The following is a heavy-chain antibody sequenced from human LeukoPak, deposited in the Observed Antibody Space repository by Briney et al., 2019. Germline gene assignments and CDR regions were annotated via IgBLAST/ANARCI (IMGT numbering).Heavy chain of an antibody. V-gene: IGHV3-23*01. J-gene: IGHJ4*02. D-gene: IGHD3-10*01. CDR2: ISDSGGST. CDR1: GVTLRNYG. CDR3: AKRGIVIRAVIIVGFHKEAYYFDY. Sequence: GSLSLSCAVSGVTLRNYGMSWVRQAQGKGLEWVAGISDSGGSTNYADSVKGRSTISRDNPKNTLYLQMNSLRAEDTAVYFCAKRGIVIRAVIIVGFHKEAYYFDYWGQGALVTVSS.